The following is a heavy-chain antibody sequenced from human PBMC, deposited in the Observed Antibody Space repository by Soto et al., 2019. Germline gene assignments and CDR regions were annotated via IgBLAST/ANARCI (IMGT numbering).Heavy chain of an antibody. D-gene: IGHD3-3*01. CDR3: ARGGIAIFGVVDY. CDR1: GYTFTDYY. V-gene: IGHV1-2*02. Sequence: QVQGVQSGTEVKKPGASVKVSCRASGYTFTDYYVHWVRQAPGQGLEWMGWINPKSGGANYAQKFQGRVTMTRDTSIGTAYMELNRLTFDDTAVYYCARGGIAIFGVVDYWGQGTPVTVSS. J-gene: IGHJ4*02. CDR2: INPKSGGA.